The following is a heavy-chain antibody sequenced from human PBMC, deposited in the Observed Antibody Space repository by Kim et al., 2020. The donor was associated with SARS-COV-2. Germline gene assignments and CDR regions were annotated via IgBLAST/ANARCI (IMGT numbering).Heavy chain of an antibody. CDR1: GFTFSNAW. J-gene: IGHJ4*02. Sequence: GGSLRLSCAASGFTFSNAWMSWVRQAPGKGLEWVGRIKSKTDGGTTDYAAPVKGRFTISRDDSKNTLYLQMNSLKTEDTAVYYCTGPYYDILTGYFDYWGQGTLVTVSS. CDR3: TGPYYDILTGYFDY. D-gene: IGHD3-9*01. V-gene: IGHV3-15*01. CDR2: IKSKTDGGTT.